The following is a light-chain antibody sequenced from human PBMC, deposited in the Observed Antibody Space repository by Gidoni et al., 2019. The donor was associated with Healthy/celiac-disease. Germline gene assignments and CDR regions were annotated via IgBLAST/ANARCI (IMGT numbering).Light chain of an antibody. J-gene: IGKJ5*01. CDR1: QSVSSSY. V-gene: IGKV3-20*01. Sequence: IVFTQSPGTLSLSPGERATLSCRASQSVSSSYLAWYQQKPGQAPRLLIYGASSRATGIPDRFSGSGSGTDFTLTISRLDPEDFAVYYCQQYGSSPPITFGQGTRLEIK. CDR2: GAS. CDR3: QQYGSSPPIT.